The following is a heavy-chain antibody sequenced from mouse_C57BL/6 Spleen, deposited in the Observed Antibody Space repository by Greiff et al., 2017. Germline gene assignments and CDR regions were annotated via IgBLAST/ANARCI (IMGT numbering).Heavy chain of an antibody. CDR3: ARALNSYAMDY. V-gene: IGHV1-55*01. CDR2: IYPGSGST. J-gene: IGHJ4*01. Sequence: QVQLQQPGAELVKPGASVKMSCKASGYTFTSYWITWVKQRPGQGLEWIGDIYPGSGSTNYNEKFKSKATLTVDTASSTAYMQLSSLTSEDSAVYYCARALNSYAMDYWGQGTSGTVSS. CDR1: GYTFTSYW. D-gene: IGHD1-3*01.